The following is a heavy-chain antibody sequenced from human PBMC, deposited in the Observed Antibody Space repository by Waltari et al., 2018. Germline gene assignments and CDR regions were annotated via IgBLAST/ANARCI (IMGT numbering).Heavy chain of an antibody. D-gene: IGHD4-17*01. Sequence: QVQLQESGPGLVKPSQTLSLTCTVSGGSISSGSYYWSWIRQPAGKGLEWLGYIYTGGSTNYNPSLKSRVTISVDTSKNQFSLKLSSVTAADTAVYYCARDPDDYGDYVWSQGTLVTVSS. J-gene: IGHJ4*02. CDR3: ARDPDDYGDYV. CDR1: GGSISSGSYY. V-gene: IGHV4-61*09. CDR2: IYTGGST.